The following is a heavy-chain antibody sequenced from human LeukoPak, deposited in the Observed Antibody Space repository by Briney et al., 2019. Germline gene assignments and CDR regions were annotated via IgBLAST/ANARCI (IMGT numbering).Heavy chain of an antibody. D-gene: IGHD3-10*01. CDR1: RYTFTGYY. V-gene: IGHV1-2*02. CDR3: ARTRRLITMVRGVLDY. Sequence: ASVKVSCKAFRYTFTGYYMHWVRQAPGQGLEWMGWINPNSGGTNYAQKFQGRVTMTRDTSISTAYMELSRLRSDDTAVYYCARTRRLITMVRGVLDYWGQGTLVTVSS. CDR2: INPNSGGT. J-gene: IGHJ4*02.